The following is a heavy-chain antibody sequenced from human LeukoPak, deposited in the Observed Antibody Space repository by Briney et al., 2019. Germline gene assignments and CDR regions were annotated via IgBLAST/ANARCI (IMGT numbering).Heavy chain of an antibody. CDR3: TRDKAAWKGYNFDY. D-gene: IGHD5-24*01. CDR2: IRSKTYGGTT. V-gene: IGHV3-49*03. CDR1: GFTFGDYG. J-gene: IGHJ4*02. Sequence: GGSLRLSCTASGFTFGDYGMSWFRQAPGKGLEWVSFIRSKTYGGTTEYAASVKGRFTISRDDSKSIANLQMNSLETEDTAVYYCTRDKAAWKGYNFDYWGQGTLVTVSS.